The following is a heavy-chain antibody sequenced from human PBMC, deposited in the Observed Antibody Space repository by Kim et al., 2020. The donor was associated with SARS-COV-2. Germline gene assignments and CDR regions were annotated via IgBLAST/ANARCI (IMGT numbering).Heavy chain of an antibody. CDR2: INPSGGST. J-gene: IGHJ6*02. V-gene: IGHV1-46*01. Sequence: ASVKVSCKASGYTFTSYYMHWVRQAPGQGLEWMGIINPSGGSTSYAQKFQGRVTMTRDTSTSTVYMELSSLRSEDTAVYYCARDYNGGGSYDSYYYYYYGMDVWGQGTTVTVSS. CDR3: ARDYNGGGSYDSYYYYYYGMDV. CDR1: GYTFTSYY. D-gene: IGHD1-26*01.